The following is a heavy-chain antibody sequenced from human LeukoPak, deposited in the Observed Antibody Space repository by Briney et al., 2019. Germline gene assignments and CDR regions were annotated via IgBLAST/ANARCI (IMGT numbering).Heavy chain of an antibody. Sequence: GGSVTLSCAVSGLTLSRYAMSWARQAPGKGLECVSAISGSGGGTYYADSVKGRFAISRDNSKNTLYLQLNSLRAEDTAVYYCAKGGKSGYALVALFDCWGQGTLVTVSS. CDR2: ISGSGGGT. CDR3: AKGGKSGYALVALFDC. CDR1: GLTLSRYA. D-gene: IGHD2-2*01. V-gene: IGHV3-23*01. J-gene: IGHJ4*02.